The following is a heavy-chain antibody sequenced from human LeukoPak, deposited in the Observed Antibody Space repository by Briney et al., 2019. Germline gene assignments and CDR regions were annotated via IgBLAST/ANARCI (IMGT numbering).Heavy chain of an antibody. CDR2: IYYSGST. J-gene: IGHJ4*02. Sequence: SETLSLTCTVSGGCVSSGSYYWSWIRQPPGKGLEWIGYIYYSGSTNYNPSLKSRVTISVDTSKNQFSLKLSSVTAADTAVYYCARAGDSSGYYFTYWGQGTLVTVSS. CDR3: ARAGDSSGYYFTY. V-gene: IGHV4-61*01. CDR1: GGCVSSGSYY. D-gene: IGHD3-22*01.